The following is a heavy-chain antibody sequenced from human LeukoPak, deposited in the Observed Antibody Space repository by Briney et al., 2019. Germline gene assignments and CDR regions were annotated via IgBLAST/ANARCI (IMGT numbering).Heavy chain of an antibody. CDR1: GFTVSSNY. V-gene: IGHV3-53*01. CDR2: IYSGGST. CDR3: ARSYSGNDLFDY. D-gene: IGHD5-12*01. J-gene: IGHJ4*02. Sequence: PGGSLRLSCAASGFTVSSNYMSWVRQAPGKGLEWVSVIYSGGSTYYADSVKGRFTISRDNSKNTLYLQMNSLRAEDTDVYYCARSYSGNDLFDYWGQGTLVTVSS.